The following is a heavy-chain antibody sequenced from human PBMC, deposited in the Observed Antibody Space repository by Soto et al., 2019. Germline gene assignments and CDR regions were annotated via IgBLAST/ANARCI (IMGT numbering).Heavy chain of an antibody. CDR3: ARGLWSGYYLDY. CDR2: IYYSGST. D-gene: IGHD3-3*01. V-gene: IGHV4-59*01. J-gene: IGHJ4*01. CDR1: YGSISSYY. Sequence: PSQPLSLTWTVSYGSISSYYWSWILQNPGKGLEWIWYIYYSGSTNYNPSLKSRVTISLDTSKNQFSLKLNSVTAADTAVYYCARGLWSGYYLDYWGQGTLVTVSS.